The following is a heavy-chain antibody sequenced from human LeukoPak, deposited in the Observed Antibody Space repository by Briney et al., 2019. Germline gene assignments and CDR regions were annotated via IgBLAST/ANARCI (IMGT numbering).Heavy chain of an antibody. CDR1: GYTFTSYG. Sequence: ASVKVSCKASGYTFTSYGISWVRQAPGQGREGRGWISAYNGKRNYAQKLQGGGTMTTDTSTSTAYMELRSLRSDDTAVYYCARGAAFDIWGQGTMVTVSS. J-gene: IGHJ3*02. CDR3: ARGAAFDI. V-gene: IGHV1-18*01. CDR2: ISAYNGKR.